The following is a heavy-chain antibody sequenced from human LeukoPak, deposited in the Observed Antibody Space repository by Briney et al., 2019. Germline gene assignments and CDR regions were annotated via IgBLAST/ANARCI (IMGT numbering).Heavy chain of an antibody. CDR1: GFTFNSYG. CDR3: AKDQRDTYRRGFDY. D-gene: IGHD3-10*01. V-gene: IGHV3-30*02. CDR2: IWPDGSNK. J-gene: IGHJ4*02. Sequence: GRSLRLSCAASGFTFNSYGMFWVRQAPGKGLEWVAFIWPDGSNKLYGDSVKGRFTISRDNSKNTLYLQMNSLRAEDTAVYYCAKDQRDTYRRGFDYWGQGTLVTVSS.